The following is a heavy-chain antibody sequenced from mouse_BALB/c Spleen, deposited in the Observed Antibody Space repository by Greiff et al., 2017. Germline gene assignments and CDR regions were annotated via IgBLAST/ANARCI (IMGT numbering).Heavy chain of an antibody. J-gene: IGHJ4*01. V-gene: IGHV5-6*01. Sequence: EVNVVESGGDLVKPGGSLKLSCAASGFTFSSYGMSWVRQTPEKRLEWVATISDGGSYTYYPDSVKGRFTISRDNAKNNLYLQMSSLKSEDTAMYYCARDGAGGDYAMDYWGQGTSVTVSS. D-gene: IGHD2-3*01. CDR1: GFTFSSYG. CDR3: ARDGAGGDYAMDY. CDR2: ISDGGSYT.